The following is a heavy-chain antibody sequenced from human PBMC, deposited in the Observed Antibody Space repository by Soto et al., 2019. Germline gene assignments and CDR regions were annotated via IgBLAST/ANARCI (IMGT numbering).Heavy chain of an antibody. D-gene: IGHD5-12*01. V-gene: IGHV4-30-4*01. J-gene: IGHJ5*02. CDR1: GGSISSGDYC. CDR2: IYYSGST. CDR3: ARYSGYEGLRFDP. Sequence: PSETLSLTCPVSGGSISSGDYCWSWIRQPPGKGLEWIGYIYYSGSTYYNPSLKSRVTISVDTSKNQFSLKLSSVTAADTAVYYCARYSGYEGLRFDPWGQGTLVTVSS.